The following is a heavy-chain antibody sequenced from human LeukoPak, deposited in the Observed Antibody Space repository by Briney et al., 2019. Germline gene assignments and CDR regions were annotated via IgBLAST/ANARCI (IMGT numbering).Heavy chain of an antibody. D-gene: IGHD6-13*01. CDR3: ARGRSSWYYFDY. Sequence: GGSLRLSCAVSGFSFSSYEMHWVRQAAGKVLEWVSSIGAAGDTYYPGSVKGRFTISRENGKNSLYLQMNSLSAGDTAVYYCARGRSSWYYFDYWGQGTLVTVSS. V-gene: IGHV3-13*01. CDR2: IGAAGDT. J-gene: IGHJ4*02. CDR1: GFSFSSYE.